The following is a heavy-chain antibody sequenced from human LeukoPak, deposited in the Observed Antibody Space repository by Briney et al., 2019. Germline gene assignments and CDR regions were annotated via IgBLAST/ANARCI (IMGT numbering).Heavy chain of an antibody. V-gene: IGHV3-21*01. J-gene: IGHJ6*02. Sequence: PGGSLRLSCAASGFTFSSYSMNWVRQDPGKGLEWVSSISSSSSYIYYADSVKGRFTISRDNAKNSLYLQMNSLRAEDTAVYYCAREQSAATDVWGQGTTVTVSS. CDR2: ISSSSSYI. CDR3: AREQSAATDV. CDR1: GFTFSSYS. D-gene: IGHD4-11*01.